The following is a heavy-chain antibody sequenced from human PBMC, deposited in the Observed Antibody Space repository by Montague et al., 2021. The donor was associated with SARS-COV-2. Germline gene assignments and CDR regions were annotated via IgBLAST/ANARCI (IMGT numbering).Heavy chain of an antibody. CDR2: IYYSGST. D-gene: IGHD2-15*01. J-gene: IGHJ6*02. CDR1: GGSISSCGFY. Sequence: TLSLTCSVSGGSISSCGFYWSWIRQPPGKGLEWIGYIYYSGSTYYTPSLESRLTISVDTSKNQFSLNLCSVTAADTAVYYRAGLDRGYCNDDSCLARYYYGLDVWGQGTTVTVSS. CDR3: AGLDRGYCNDDSCLARYYYGLDV. V-gene: IGHV4-31*03.